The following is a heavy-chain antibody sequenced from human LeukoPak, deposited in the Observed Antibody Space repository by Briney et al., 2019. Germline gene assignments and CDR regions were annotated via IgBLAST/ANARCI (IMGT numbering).Heavy chain of an antibody. CDR3: ARVVPRRTGSGTYYNHQFDY. Sequence: PSQTLSLTCTVSGGSISSGGYYWSWIRQPPGKGLEWIGYIYHSGSTYYNPSLKSRVTISVDTSKNQFPLRLSSVTAADTAVYYCARVVPRRTGSGTYYNHQFDYWGQGTLVTVSS. CDR2: IYHSGST. CDR1: GGSISSGGYY. J-gene: IGHJ4*02. V-gene: IGHV4-30-2*01. D-gene: IGHD3-10*01.